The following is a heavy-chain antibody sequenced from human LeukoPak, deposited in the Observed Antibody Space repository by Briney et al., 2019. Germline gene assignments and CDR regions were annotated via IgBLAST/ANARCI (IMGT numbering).Heavy chain of an antibody. D-gene: IGHD6-13*01. CDR2: IYYSGST. V-gene: IGHV4-39*01. J-gene: IGHJ5*02. CDR1: GGSISSSSYY. Sequence: SETLSLTCTVSGGSISSSSYYWGWIRQPPGKGLEWIGSIYYSGSTYYNPSLKSRVTISVDTSKNQFSLKLSSVTAADTAVYYCARPGIAARIDPWGQGTLVTVSS. CDR3: ARPGIAARIDP.